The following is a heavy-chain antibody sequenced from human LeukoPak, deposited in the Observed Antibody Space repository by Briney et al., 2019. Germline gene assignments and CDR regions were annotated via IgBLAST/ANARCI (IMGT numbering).Heavy chain of an antibody. D-gene: IGHD2-21*01. Sequence: GGSLRLSCAASGFTFSSYDMHWVRQATGKGLEWVSAIGTAGDTYYSGSVKGRFTISRENVKNSLYLQMNSLRAEDTAVYYCARDTSPTYCGGDCYPTREGLDYWGQGTLVTVSS. CDR3: ARDTSPTYCGGDCYPTREGLDY. CDR2: IGTAGDT. V-gene: IGHV3-13*01. J-gene: IGHJ4*02. CDR1: GFTFSSYD.